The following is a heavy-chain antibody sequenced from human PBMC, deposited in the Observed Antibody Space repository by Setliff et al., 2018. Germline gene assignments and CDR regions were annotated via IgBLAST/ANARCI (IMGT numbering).Heavy chain of an antibody. CDR1: GGTFSSYA. Sequence: SVKVSCKASGGTFSSYAISWVRQAPGQGLEWMGRIIPIFGTANYAQKFQGRVTITADKSTSTAYMDLSSLRSEDSAVYYCARDRGGTAIANWFDRWGQGTLVTAPQ. J-gene: IGHJ5*02. CDR2: IIPIFGTA. CDR3: ARDRGGTAIANWFDR. D-gene: IGHD2-21*01. V-gene: IGHV1-69*06.